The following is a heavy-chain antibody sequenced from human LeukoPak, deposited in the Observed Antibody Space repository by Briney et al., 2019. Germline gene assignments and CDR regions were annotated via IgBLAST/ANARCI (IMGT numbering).Heavy chain of an antibody. CDR1: GGTFSSYA. J-gene: IGHJ6*03. V-gene: IGHV1-69*05. CDR3: ARSRHGYSSSRIYYYYYYMDV. Sequence: SVKVSCKASGGTFSSYAISWVRQAPGQGLEWMGGIIPIFGAANYAQKFQGRVTITTDESTSTDYMELSSLRSEDTAVYYCARSRHGYSSSRIYYYYYYMDVWGKGTTVTVSS. CDR2: IIPIFGAA. D-gene: IGHD5-24*01.